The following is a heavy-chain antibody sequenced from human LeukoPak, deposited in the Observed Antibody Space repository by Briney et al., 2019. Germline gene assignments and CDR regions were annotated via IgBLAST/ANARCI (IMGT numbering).Heavy chain of an antibody. CDR1: GGSISNGDYY. CDR3: ARASMIWRNFQN. CDR2: IYYSGST. V-gene: IGHV4-30-4*01. J-gene: IGHJ1*01. D-gene: IGHD3/OR15-3a*01. Sequence: PSETLSLTCTVSGGSISNGDYYWSWIRQPPGKGLEWIGYIYYSGSTYYNPSLKSRVTMSVDTSKNQFSLKLSSMTAADTAVYYCARASMIWRNFQNWGQGTLVTVSS.